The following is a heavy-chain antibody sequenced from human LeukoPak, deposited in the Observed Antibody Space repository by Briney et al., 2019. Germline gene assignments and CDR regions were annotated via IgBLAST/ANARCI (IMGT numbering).Heavy chain of an antibody. V-gene: IGHV3-7*04. J-gene: IGHJ4*02. D-gene: IGHD3-10*01. CDR1: EFTFNRYW. CDR3: TRDTLFGSGRTHLDF. CDR2: IKHDGSEA. Sequence: GGSLRLSCAASEFTFNRYWMSWVRQAPGKGLEWVANIKHDGSEAHYVDSVKGRFTISRDNAKNSLSLQMNSLNVDDTGVYFCTRDTLFGSGRTHLDFWSQGTLVSVSS.